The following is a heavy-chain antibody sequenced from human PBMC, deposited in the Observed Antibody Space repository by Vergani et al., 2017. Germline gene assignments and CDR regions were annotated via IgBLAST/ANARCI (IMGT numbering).Heavy chain of an antibody. V-gene: IGHV3-30*18. J-gene: IGHJ5*02. D-gene: IGHD1-7*01. Sequence: QVHLVESGGGVVQPGRSLRLSCAASGFTFSNFGMHWVRQAPGKELEWVALISYDGNNQYYADSVKGRFTISRDISKNTLYLQMNSLRAEDTAVYFCAKDVWDGIIGTTSRNDWFGPWGQGTLVTVYS. CDR1: GFTFSNFG. CDR3: AKDVWDGIIGTTSRNDWFGP. CDR2: ISYDGNNQ.